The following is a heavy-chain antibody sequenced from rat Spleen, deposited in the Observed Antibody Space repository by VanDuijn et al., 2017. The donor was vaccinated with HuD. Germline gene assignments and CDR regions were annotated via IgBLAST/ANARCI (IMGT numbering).Heavy chain of an antibody. J-gene: IGHJ2*01. V-gene: IGHV5-25*01. Sequence: EVQLVESGGGLVQPGRSLKLSCAASGFTFSDYYMAWVRQAPTKGLEWVASITNTGSNTYYPDSVKGRFTISRDNAKSTLYLQMNSLRSEDTATYYCARQWDYWGQGVMVTVSS. CDR3: ARQWDY. CDR1: GFTFSDYY. CDR2: ITNTGSNT.